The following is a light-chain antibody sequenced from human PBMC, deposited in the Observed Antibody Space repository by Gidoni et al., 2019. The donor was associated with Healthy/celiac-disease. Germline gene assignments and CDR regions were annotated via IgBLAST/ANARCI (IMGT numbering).Light chain of an antibody. CDR1: QSISSW. CDR3: QQYNSYS. Sequence: DIQLTHSPSPLSASVGDRVTITCRASQSISSWLAWYQQKPGKAPKLMIYKASSLESGVPSRFSGSGSGTEFTLTISSLQPDDFATYYCQQYNSYSFGQGTKLEIK. J-gene: IGKJ2*01. CDR2: KAS. V-gene: IGKV1-5*03.